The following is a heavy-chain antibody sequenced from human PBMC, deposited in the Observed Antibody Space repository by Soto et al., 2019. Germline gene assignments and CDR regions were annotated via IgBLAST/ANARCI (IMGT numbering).Heavy chain of an antibody. CDR1: GDSISSSSSY. D-gene: IGHD3-10*01. Sequence: QLQLQESGPGLVKPSETLSLTCTVSGDSISSSSSYWGWIRQPPGKGLEWIASIYYRGNTYYNPSLKSRVTMSVDSSKNQFSLRLSSVTAADTAVYYCARLSMIRGVLRWFDPWGQGTLVTVSS. CDR2: IYYRGNT. V-gene: IGHV4-39*01. CDR3: ARLSMIRGVLRWFDP. J-gene: IGHJ5*02.